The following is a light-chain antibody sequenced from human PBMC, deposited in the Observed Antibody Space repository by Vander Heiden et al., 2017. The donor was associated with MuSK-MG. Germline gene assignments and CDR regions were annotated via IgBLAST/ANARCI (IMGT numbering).Light chain of an antibody. CDR2: DAS. J-gene: IGKJ2*01. CDR1: QSVSSH. CDR3: QQRSNWPPYT. V-gene: IGKV3-11*01. Sequence: EIVLPQSPATLSLSPGERDTLSCRASQSVSSHLAWYQQKPGQAPRLLIYDASNRATGIPARFSGSGSGTDFTLTISSLEPEDFAVYYCQQRSNWPPYTFGQGTKLEIK.